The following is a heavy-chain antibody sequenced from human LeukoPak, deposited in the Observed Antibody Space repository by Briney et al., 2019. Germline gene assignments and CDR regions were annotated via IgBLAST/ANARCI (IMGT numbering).Heavy chain of an antibody. Sequence: SQTLSLTCTVSGGSISSDNYYWSWIRQHSGKGLEWIGYIYYSGATNYIPFLKSRVSISVDASKNQFSLHLSSVTAADTAVYDCARDSGYYTSSFQYYGMDVWRQGTTITVSS. CDR3: ARDSGYYTSSFQYYGMDV. J-gene: IGHJ6*02. CDR2: IYYSGAT. V-gene: IGHV4-31*03. CDR1: GGSISSDNYY. D-gene: IGHD3-10*01.